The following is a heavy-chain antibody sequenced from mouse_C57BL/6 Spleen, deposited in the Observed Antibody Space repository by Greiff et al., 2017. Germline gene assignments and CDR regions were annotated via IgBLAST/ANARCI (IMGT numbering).Heavy chain of an antibody. CDR2: ISYDGSN. J-gene: IGHJ2*01. CDR1: GYSITSGYY. D-gene: IGHD1-1*01. V-gene: IGHV3-6*01. Sequence: VQLKEPGPGLVKPSQSLSLTCSVTGYSITSGYYWNWIRQFPGNKLEWMGYISYDGSNNYNPSLKNRISITRDTSKNKFFLKLNSVTTEDTATYYCARRSSYCSSSSDYWGQGTTLTVSS. CDR3: ARRSSYCSSSSDY.